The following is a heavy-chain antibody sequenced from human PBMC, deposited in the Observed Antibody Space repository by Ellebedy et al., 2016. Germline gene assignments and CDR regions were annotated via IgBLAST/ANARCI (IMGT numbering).Heavy chain of an antibody. CDR3: AREGYSYGYFAFDI. Sequence: GESLKISXAASGFTFSSYAMHWVRQAPGKGLEYVSAISSNGGSTYYANSVKGRFTISRDNSKNTLYLQMGSLRAEDMAVYYCAREGYSYGYFAFDIWGQGTMVTVSS. D-gene: IGHD5-18*01. V-gene: IGHV3-64*01. CDR2: ISSNGGST. J-gene: IGHJ3*02. CDR1: GFTFSSYA.